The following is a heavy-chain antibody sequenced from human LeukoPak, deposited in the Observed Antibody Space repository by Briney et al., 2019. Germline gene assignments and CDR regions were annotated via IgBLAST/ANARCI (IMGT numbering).Heavy chain of an antibody. V-gene: IGHV3-30*02. CDR1: GFMFKNYG. D-gene: IGHD6-19*01. CDR3: AKEGETHIGSGLLFY. Sequence: PGESLRLSCAASGFMFKNYGMHWVRQVPGKGLQWVAFIRYDGTKTYYADSMKDRFTISRDNSKNTLSLQINSLRTEDTAVYYCAKEGETHIGSGLLFYWGQGTLVTVSS. J-gene: IGHJ4*01. CDR2: IRYDGTKT.